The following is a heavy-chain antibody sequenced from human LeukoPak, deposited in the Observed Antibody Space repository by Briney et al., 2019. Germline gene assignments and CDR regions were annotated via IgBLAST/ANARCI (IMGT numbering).Heavy chain of an antibody. J-gene: IGHJ6*03. CDR3: ARGSSSRTGWGYYFYYYMDV. D-gene: IGHD6-13*01. V-gene: IGHV1-18*01. Sequence: ASVKVSCKASGYSFTSYGISWVRQAPGQGLEWMGWISAYNGNTNYAQKLQGRVTMTTDTSTSTAYMELRSLRSDDTAVYYCARGSSSRTGWGYYFYYYMDVWGKGTTVTVSS. CDR2: ISAYNGNT. CDR1: GYSFTSYG.